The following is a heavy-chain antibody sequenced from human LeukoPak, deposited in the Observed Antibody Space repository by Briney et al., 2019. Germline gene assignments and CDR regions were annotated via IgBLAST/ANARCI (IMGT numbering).Heavy chain of an antibody. CDR3: AREGCSSTSCYIAEYFQH. CDR2: IKEDGSEK. Sequence: SGGSLRLSCAASGFTFSTYWMNWVRQAPGKGLEWVANIKEDGSEKYYVDSVKGRFTISRDNAKNSLYLQMNSLRAEDTAVYYCAREGCSSTSCYIAEYFQHWGQGTLVTVSS. J-gene: IGHJ1*01. CDR1: GFTFSTYW. V-gene: IGHV3-7*01. D-gene: IGHD2-2*02.